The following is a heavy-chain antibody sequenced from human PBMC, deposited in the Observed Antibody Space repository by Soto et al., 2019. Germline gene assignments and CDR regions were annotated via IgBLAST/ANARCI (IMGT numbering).Heavy chain of an antibody. CDR3: ARSPIVVVVAASNHWYFDL. Sequence: QVQLVQSGAEVKKPGASVKVSCKASGYTFTSYYMHWVRQAPGQGLEWMGIINPSGGSTSYAQKFQGRVTMTRDKSTSTVYMELSSLRSEDTAVYYCARSPIVVVVAASNHWYFDLWGRGTLVTVSS. D-gene: IGHD2-15*01. CDR1: GYTFTSYY. CDR2: INPSGGST. J-gene: IGHJ2*01. V-gene: IGHV1-46*03.